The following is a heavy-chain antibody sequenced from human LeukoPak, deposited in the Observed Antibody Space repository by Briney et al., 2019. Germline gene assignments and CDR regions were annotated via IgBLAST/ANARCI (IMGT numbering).Heavy chain of an antibody. Sequence: PGGSLRLSCAASGFAVSSNYMSWVRQAPGKGLEWVSVIYSGGNTYYGDSVKGRFTISRDNSRNTLYLQMNSVSAEDTAVYYCARDFGRRNAFDIWGQGAMVTVSS. CDR2: IYSGGNT. CDR1: GFAVSSNY. D-gene: IGHD3-10*01. V-gene: IGHV3-66*02. J-gene: IGHJ3*02. CDR3: ARDFGRRNAFDI.